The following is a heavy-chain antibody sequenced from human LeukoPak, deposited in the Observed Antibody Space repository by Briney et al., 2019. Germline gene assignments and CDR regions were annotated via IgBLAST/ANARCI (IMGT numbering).Heavy chain of an antibody. J-gene: IGHJ4*02. D-gene: IGHD3-22*01. V-gene: IGHV1-2*02. CDR2: INPNSGAT. Sequence: GASVKVSCKASGYTFSGYYMHWVRQARGQELEWMGWINPNSGATNYAQTLQGRVTMTRDTSISIVYMELSRLRTDDTAVYYCARALRYDDSSGYYAYWGQGTLVTVSS. CDR3: ARALRYDDSSGYYAY. CDR1: GYTFSGYY.